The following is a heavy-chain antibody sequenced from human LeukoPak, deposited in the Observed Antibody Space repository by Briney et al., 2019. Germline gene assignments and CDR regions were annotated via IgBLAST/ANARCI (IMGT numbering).Heavy chain of an antibody. D-gene: IGHD4-17*01. V-gene: IGHV3-21*01. CDR2: ISSSSSYI. Sequence: GGSLRLSCAASGFTFSSYSMNWVRQAPGKGLEWVSSISSSSSYIYYADLVKGRFTISRDNAKNSLYLQMNSLRAEDTAVYYCARDGTPVTTDYWGQGTLVTVSS. J-gene: IGHJ4*02. CDR3: ARDGTPVTTDY. CDR1: GFTFSSYS.